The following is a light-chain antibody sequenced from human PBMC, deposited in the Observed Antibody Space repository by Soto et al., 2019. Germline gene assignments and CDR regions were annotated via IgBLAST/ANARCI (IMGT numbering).Light chain of an antibody. CDR1: QTVSNY. V-gene: IGKV3-20*01. Sequence: EIVMTQSPATLSVSPLDRSTLSFRASQTVSNYLAWYQQKPGQAPRLLIYGASNRATGIPDRFSGSGSGTDFTLTISRLEPEDFAVYYCQEYGTSRTFGQGTKVDIK. CDR2: GAS. J-gene: IGKJ1*01. CDR3: QEYGTSRT.